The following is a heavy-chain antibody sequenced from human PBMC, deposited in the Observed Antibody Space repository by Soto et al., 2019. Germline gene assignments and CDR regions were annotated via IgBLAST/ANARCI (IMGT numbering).Heavy chain of an antibody. J-gene: IGHJ3*02. D-gene: IGHD6-19*01. Sequence: GGSLRLSCAASGFTFSDYYMSWIRQAPGKGLEWVSYISSSGSTIYYADSVKGRFTISRDNAKNSLYLQMNSLRAEDTAVYYCARPMGIAVAGTRAFDIWGQGTMVTVSS. V-gene: IGHV3-11*01. CDR2: ISSSGSTI. CDR3: ARPMGIAVAGTRAFDI. CDR1: GFTFSDYY.